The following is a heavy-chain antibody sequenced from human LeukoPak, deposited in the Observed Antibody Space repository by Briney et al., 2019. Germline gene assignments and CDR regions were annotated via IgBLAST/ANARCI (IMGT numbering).Heavy chain of an antibody. CDR3: ARVLLERRYYYYYYMDV. V-gene: IGHV4-4*07. Sequence: SETLSLTCTVSGCSISSYYWRWIGQPAGKGLQWIGRIYNSGSTNYNPPLKSRVTMSVDTSKKQCSLKLSSVTAADTAVYYCARVLLERRYYYYYYMDVWGKATTVTISS. CDR2: IYNSGST. D-gene: IGHD1-1*01. J-gene: IGHJ6*03. CDR1: GCSISSYY.